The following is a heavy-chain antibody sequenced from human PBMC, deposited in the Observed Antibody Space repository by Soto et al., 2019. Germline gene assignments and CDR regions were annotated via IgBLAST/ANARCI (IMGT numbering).Heavy chain of an antibody. J-gene: IGHJ6*02. CDR2: ISDYNGNT. CDR1: GYTFSSYG. CDR3: AREGYYSGSGTYTPPRYYGMDV. V-gene: IGHV1-18*01. D-gene: IGHD3-10*01. Sequence: QVQLVQSGVEVKKAGASVKVSCKASGYTFSSYGISWARQAPGQGLEWMGWISDYNGNTHYAQKFQGRLILTTDTYTRTACVELRGLRSDDTAVYFCAREGYYSGSGTYTPPRYYGMDVWGQGTTVTVSS.